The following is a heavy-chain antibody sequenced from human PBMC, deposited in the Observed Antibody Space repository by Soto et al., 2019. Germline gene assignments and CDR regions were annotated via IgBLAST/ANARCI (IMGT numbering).Heavy chain of an antibody. CDR1: GFSFSSSA. J-gene: IGHJ5*02. CDR3: AKENANSIIESNCFAA. D-gene: IGHD3-10*01. CDR2: ISGQGGTT. Sequence: EVILLESGGHLVEPGESLRLSCVASGFSFSSSALTWVRQAPGKGLEWVADISGQGGTTYYADSVKGRFIISRDNSKNTLSMQMTSLRVEDTAVYYCAKENANSIIESNCFAAWGPGTLVSVSS. V-gene: IGHV3-23*01.